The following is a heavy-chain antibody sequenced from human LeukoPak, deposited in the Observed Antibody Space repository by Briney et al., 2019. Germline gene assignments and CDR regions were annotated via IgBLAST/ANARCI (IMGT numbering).Heavy chain of an antibody. CDR3: ATGWSSSGFDY. D-gene: IGHD6-25*01. CDR2: IYTSGTT. V-gene: IGHV3-53*01. J-gene: IGHJ4*02. CDR1: GLSVSTSY. Sequence: GGSLRLSCAASGLSVSTSYVTWVRQTPARGLEWVSSIYTSGTTYYADSVKGRFIVSRDVSKNTVFLQMNSLRADDTAIYYCATGWSSSGFDYWGQGNLVTVSS.